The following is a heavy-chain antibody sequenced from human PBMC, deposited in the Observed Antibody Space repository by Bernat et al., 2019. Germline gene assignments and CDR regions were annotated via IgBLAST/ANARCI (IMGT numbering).Heavy chain of an antibody. V-gene: IGHV3-30*18. CDR2: ISYDGSNK. D-gene: IGHD3-10*01. Sequence: QVQLVESGGGVVQPGRSLRLSCAASGFTFSSYGMHWVRQAPGKGLEWVAVISYDGSNKYYADSVKGRFTISRDNSKNTLYLQMNSLRAEDTAVYYCAKLYGSGSYPQPHDYWGQGTLVTVSS. J-gene: IGHJ4*02. CDR3: AKLYGSGSYPQPHDY. CDR1: GFTFSSYG.